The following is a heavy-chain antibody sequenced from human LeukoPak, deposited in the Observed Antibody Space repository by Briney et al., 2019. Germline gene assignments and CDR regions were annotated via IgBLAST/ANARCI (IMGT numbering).Heavy chain of an antibody. CDR2: IYYSGST. J-gene: IGHJ6*02. V-gene: IGHV4-39*01. CDR3: ATEPVLRYFDWSPGASGMDV. Sequence: SETLSLTCTVSGGSISSSSYYWGWIREPPVKGLEWIGSIYYSGSTYYNPSLKSRVTISVDTSKNQFSLKLSSVTAADTAVYYCATEPVLRYFDWSPGASGMDVWGQGTTVTVSS. CDR1: GGSISSSSYY. D-gene: IGHD3-9*01.